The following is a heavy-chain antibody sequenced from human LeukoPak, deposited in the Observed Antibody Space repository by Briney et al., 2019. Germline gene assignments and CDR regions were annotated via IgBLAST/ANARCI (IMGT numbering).Heavy chain of an antibody. D-gene: IGHD3-22*01. J-gene: IGHJ4*02. CDR3: ARASGFGYYFDY. CDR1: GYTFTSYG. Sequence: ASVRVSCKASGYTFTSYGFSWVRQAPGQGLEWMGWISAYNGNTNYAQKLQGRVTMTTDTSTSTAYMGLRSLRSDDTAVYYCARASGFGYYFDYWGQGTLVTVSS. V-gene: IGHV1-18*01. CDR2: ISAYNGNT.